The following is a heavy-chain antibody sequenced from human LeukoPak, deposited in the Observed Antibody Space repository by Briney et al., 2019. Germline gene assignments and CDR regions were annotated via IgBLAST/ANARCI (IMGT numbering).Heavy chain of an antibody. CDR3: ARTSGLVGARTGWDYFDY. CDR1: GNSFTSYW. CDR2: IYPDDSDT. Sequence: GESLKISCKGSGNSFTSYWIGWVRQMPGKGPEWMGIIYPDDSDTRYSPSFKGQVTISADKSISTAYLQWSSLKASDTAMYYCARTSGLVGARTGWDYFDYWGQGTLVTVSS. D-gene: IGHD1-26*01. J-gene: IGHJ4*02. V-gene: IGHV5-51*01.